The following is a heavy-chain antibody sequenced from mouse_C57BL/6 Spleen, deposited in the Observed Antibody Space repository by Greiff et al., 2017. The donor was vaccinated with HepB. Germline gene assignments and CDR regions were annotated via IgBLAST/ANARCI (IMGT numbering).Heavy chain of an antibody. CDR3: ARYTYYGSSPYAMDY. D-gene: IGHD1-1*01. CDR1: GYTFTSYW. Sequence: VQLQQPGAELVMPGASVKLSCKASGYTFTSYWMHWVKQRPGQGLEWIGEIDPSDSYTNYNQKFKGKSTLTVDKSSSTAYMQLSSLTSEDSAVYYCARYTYYGSSPYAMDYWGQGTSVTVSS. J-gene: IGHJ4*01. CDR2: IDPSDSYT. V-gene: IGHV1-69*01.